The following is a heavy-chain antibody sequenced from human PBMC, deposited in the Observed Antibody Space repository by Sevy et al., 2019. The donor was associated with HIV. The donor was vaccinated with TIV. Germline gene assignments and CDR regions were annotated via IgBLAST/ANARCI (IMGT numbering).Heavy chain of an antibody. CDR2: IVPVFVTP. D-gene: IGHD2-15*01. V-gene: IGHV1-69*13. CDR3: ANSGALDV. J-gene: IGHJ3*01. CDR1: GGTFRSFA. Sequence: ASVKVSCKASGGTFRSFAISWVRQAPGQGLEWMGRIVPVFVTPNYAQKFQGRVTINADESTNTVYMELTSLRSEDTAVYYCANSGALDVWGQWTLVTVSS.